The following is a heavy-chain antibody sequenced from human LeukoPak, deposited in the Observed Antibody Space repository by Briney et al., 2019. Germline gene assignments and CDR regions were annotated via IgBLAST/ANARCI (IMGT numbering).Heavy chain of an antibody. CDR1: GFTFTTYG. CDR3: AKAARLGPSHFDY. Sequence: QPGRSLRLSCAASGFTFTTYGMHWVRQAPGKGLEWVAVIWFDGNNKFYADSVKGRFTVSRDNSKNTLYLHMNSLRGDDTAVYYCAKAARLGPSHFDYWGQGTQVTVSS. D-gene: IGHD6-25*01. CDR2: IWFDGNNK. J-gene: IGHJ4*02. V-gene: IGHV3-33*06.